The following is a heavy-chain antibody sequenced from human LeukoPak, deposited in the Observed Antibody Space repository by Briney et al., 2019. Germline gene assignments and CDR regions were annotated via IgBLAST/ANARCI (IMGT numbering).Heavy chain of an antibody. CDR3: ARKYSSSWYDALDI. CDR2: TYYRSKLYN. CDR1: GDTVSSNSAA. Sequence: SQTLSLTCAVSGDTVSSNSAAWDWIRQSPSRGLEWLGRTYYRSKLYNDYAISVKSRITINPDTSKNQFSLQLNSVTPEDTAVYYCARKYSSSWYDALDIWGQGTMVTVSS. D-gene: IGHD6-13*01. J-gene: IGHJ3*02. V-gene: IGHV6-1*01.